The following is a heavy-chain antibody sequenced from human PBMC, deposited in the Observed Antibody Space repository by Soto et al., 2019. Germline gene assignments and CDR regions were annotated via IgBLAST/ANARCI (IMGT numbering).Heavy chain of an antibody. CDR1: GASLSNYY. CDR2: IYYSGRT. V-gene: IGHV4-59*08. D-gene: IGHD2-21*01. CDR3: ARLGAYYQSLDP. Sequence: SGTLSLTCTVSGASLSNYYWSWIRQPPGKGLEWIGYIYYSGRTNYNPSLKSRLTMSVDTSKNQFSLRLASVTAADTAVYYCARLGAYYQSLDPWGPGILVTVSS. J-gene: IGHJ5*02.